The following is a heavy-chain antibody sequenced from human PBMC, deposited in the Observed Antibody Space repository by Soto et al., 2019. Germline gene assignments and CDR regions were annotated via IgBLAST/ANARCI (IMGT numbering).Heavy chain of an antibody. J-gene: IGHJ6*02. CDR2: IIPIFGTA. V-gene: IGHV1-69*13. Sequence: PVKVSCKASGGTFSSYAISWVRQAPGQGLEWMGGIIPIFGTANYAQKFQGRVTITADESTSTAYMELSSLRSEDTAVYYCASAGYSYGKLYGMDVWGQGTTVTVSS. D-gene: IGHD5-18*01. CDR1: GGTFSSYA. CDR3: ASAGYSYGKLYGMDV.